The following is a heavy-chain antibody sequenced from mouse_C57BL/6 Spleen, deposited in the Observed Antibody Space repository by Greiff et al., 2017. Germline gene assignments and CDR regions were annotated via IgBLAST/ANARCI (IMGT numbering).Heavy chain of an antibody. CDR3: ARRQLDGHGAMDY. D-gene: IGHD3-2*01. J-gene: IGHJ4*01. CDR2: ISSGSSTI. Sequence: EVMLVESGGGLVKPGGSLKLSCAASGFTFSDYGMHWVRQAPEKGLEWVAYISSGSSTIYYADTVKGRITIARDNAKNTLFLQMTSLRSEDTAMYYCARRQLDGHGAMDYWGQGTSVTVSS. V-gene: IGHV5-17*01. CDR1: GFTFSDYG.